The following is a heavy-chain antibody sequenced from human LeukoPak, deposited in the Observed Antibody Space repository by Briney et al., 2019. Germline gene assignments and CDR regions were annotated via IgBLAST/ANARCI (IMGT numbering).Heavy chain of an antibody. CDR2: IHYSGST. J-gene: IGHJ4*02. CDR3: ANSRDRIHYAAFDY. D-gene: IGHD4-17*01. Sequence: PSETLSLTCTVSGDSINTGGYYWSWIRQLPGKGLEWIGHIHYSGSTYYNPSLNSQVAISFDTSKNQFSLKLRSVTAADTAVYFCANSRDRIHYAAFDYWGQGTLVTVSS. CDR1: GDSINTGGYY. V-gene: IGHV4-31*01.